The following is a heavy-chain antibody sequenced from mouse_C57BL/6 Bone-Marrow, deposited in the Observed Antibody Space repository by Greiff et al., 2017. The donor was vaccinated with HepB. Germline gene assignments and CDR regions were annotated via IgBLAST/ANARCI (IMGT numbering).Heavy chain of an antibody. CDR3: ARSGYYEGYYAMDY. CDR1: GYTFTDYY. CDR2: INPNNGGT. J-gene: IGHJ4*01. D-gene: IGHD2-4*01. V-gene: IGHV1-26*01. Sequence: EVQLQQSGPELVKPGASVKISCKASGYTFTDYYMNWVKQSHGKSLEWIGDINPNNGGTSYNQKFKGKATLTVDKSSSTAYMELRSLTSEDSAVYYCARSGYYEGYYAMDYWGQGTSVTVSS.